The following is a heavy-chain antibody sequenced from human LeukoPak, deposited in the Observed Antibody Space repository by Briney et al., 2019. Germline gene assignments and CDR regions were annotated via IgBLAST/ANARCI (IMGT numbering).Heavy chain of an antibody. Sequence: GGSLRLSCAASGFTFSSYGMHWVRQAPGKGLEWVAVIWYDGSNKYYADSVKGRFTISRDNSKNTLYLQLYSLRAEDTALYYCAKGFGGTSTSCTPRFDSWGQGALVSVSS. CDR1: GFTFSSYG. CDR3: AKGFGGTSTSCTPRFDS. D-gene: IGHD2-2*01. CDR2: IWYDGSNK. J-gene: IGHJ4*02. V-gene: IGHV3-33*06.